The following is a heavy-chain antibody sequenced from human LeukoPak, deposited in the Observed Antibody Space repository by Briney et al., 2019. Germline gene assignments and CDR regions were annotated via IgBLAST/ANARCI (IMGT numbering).Heavy chain of an antibody. CDR3: ASGFHY. Sequence: PGGSLRLSCAASAVTFSTYPIHWVRQASGKGLEWVAGVSDDGRNNYYADSVKGRFTISRDDSKNTVYLQMNSLRLEDPACYYSASGFHYWGQGTLVTVSS. CDR1: AVTFSTYP. CDR2: VSDDGRNN. V-gene: IGHV3-30-3*02. D-gene: IGHD2-15*01. J-gene: IGHJ4*02.